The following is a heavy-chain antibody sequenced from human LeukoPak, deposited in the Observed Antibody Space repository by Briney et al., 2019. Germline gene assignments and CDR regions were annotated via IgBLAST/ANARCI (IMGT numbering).Heavy chain of an antibody. CDR2: IYYSGST. CDR1: GGSISNYY. J-gene: IGHJ4*02. D-gene: IGHD6-13*01. Sequence: SETLSLTCTVSGGSISNYYWSCIRQPPGKGLEWIGYIYYSGSTNYNPSLKSRVTISVDTSNNQFSLGVSSVTAADTAVYYCARGPLTSGWFSEPILWGQGTLVTVSS. V-gene: IGHV4-59*12. CDR3: ARGPLTSGWFSEPIL.